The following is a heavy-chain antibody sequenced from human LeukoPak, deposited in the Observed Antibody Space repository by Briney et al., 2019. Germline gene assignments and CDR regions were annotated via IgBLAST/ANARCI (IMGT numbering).Heavy chain of an antibody. V-gene: IGHV3-21*01. CDR3: TREVVIFYYYYMDV. CDR2: IRSVSSYI. D-gene: IGHD3-22*01. CDR1: GFTFSSYS. J-gene: IGHJ6*03. Sequence: GGSLRLSCAASGFTFSSYSMNWVRQAPGKGLEWVSSIRSVSSYIYYADSVKGRFTISRDNAKNSLYLQMNSLRAEDTAVYYCTREVVIFYYYYMDVWGTGTTVTVSS.